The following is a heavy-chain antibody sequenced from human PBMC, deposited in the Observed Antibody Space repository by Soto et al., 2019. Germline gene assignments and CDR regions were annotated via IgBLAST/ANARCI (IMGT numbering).Heavy chain of an antibody. D-gene: IGHD3-3*01. CDR2: IHHSGST. V-gene: IGHV4-4*02. CDR1: GGSIISGNW. CDR3: ARADGFGVVTPFMDY. J-gene: IGHJ4*01. Sequence: SETLSLTCAVSGGSIISGNWLIWVRQPPGKGLEWIGEIHHSGSTYYNPSLKSRITISVDTSKKQFSLKLSSVTAADTAVYYCARADGFGVVTPFMDYWGRGTLVTVSS.